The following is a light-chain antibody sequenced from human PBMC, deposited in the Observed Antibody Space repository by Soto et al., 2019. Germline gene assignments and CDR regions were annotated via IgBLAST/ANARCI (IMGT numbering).Light chain of an antibody. J-gene: IGKJ5*01. Sequence: EIVLTQSPGTLSLSPGEGATLSCRASQSVSSSYIAWYQQRPGQTPSLLIYGASTRATGIPDRFSGSGSGTHFTLTISRLEPGDFAVYYCQHFGGTTFTFGQGTRLAI. CDR3: QHFGGTTFT. CDR2: GAS. CDR1: QSVSSSY. V-gene: IGKV3-20*01.